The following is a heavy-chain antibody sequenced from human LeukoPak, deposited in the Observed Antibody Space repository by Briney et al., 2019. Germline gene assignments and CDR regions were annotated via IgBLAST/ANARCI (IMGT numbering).Heavy chain of an antibody. CDR2: IYYSGST. CDR1: GGSISSSSYY. Sequence: SETLSLTCTVSGGSISSSSYYWGWIRQPPGKGLEWIGSIYYSGSTYYNPSPKSRVTISVDTSKNQFSLKLSSVTAADTAVYYCARAPDITMVHFDYWGQGTLVTVSS. D-gene: IGHD3-10*01. V-gene: IGHV4-39*07. J-gene: IGHJ4*02. CDR3: ARAPDITMVHFDY.